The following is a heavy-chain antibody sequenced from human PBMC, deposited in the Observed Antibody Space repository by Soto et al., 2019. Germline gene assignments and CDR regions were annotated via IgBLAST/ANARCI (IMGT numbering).Heavy chain of an antibody. CDR1: GFTFSIYW. CDR2: IKQDGSEK. CDR3: AREMATNLDY. J-gene: IGHJ4*02. Sequence: GGSLRLSCAASGFTFSIYWMSWVRQAPGKGLEWVANIKQDGSEKYYVDSVKGRFTISRDNAKNSLYLQMNSLRAEDTAVYYCAREMATNLDYWGQGTLVTVSS. V-gene: IGHV3-7*03. D-gene: IGHD5-12*01.